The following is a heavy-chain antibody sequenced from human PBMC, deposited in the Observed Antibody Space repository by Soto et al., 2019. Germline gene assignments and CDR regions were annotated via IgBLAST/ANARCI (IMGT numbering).Heavy chain of an antibody. CDR1: GGSISSCY. Sequence: SETLSLTCTVSGGSISSCYWSWIRQPPGKGLEWIGYIYYSGSTNYNPSLKSRVTISVDTSKNQFSLKLSSVTAADTAVYYCARVTPLYYYDSSGSQGAFDIWGQGTMVTVSS. CDR3: ARVTPLYYYDSSGSQGAFDI. V-gene: IGHV4-59*01. J-gene: IGHJ3*02. CDR2: IYYSGST. D-gene: IGHD3-22*01.